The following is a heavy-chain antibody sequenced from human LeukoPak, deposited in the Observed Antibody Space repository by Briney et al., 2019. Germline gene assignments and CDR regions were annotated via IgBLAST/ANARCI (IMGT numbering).Heavy chain of an antibody. J-gene: IGHJ5*02. Sequence: PSQTLSLTCTVSGGSISSGSYYWSWIRQPAGKGLEWIGRIYTSGSTNYNPSLKSRVTISVDTSKNQFSLKLSSVTAADTAVYYCARPSHGFGELWANWFDPWGQGTLVTVSS. CDR1: GGSISSGSYY. D-gene: IGHD3-10*01. CDR2: IYTSGST. CDR3: ARPSHGFGELWANWFDP. V-gene: IGHV4-61*02.